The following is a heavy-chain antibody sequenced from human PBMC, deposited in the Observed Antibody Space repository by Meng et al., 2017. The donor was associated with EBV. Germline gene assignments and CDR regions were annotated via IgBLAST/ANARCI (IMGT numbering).Heavy chain of an antibody. Sequence: QVQLQESGPGLVKPSGTLSSTCAVCGGSISSSNWWSWVRQPPGKGLEWIGEIYHSGSTNYNPSLKSRVTISVDKSKNQFSLKLSSVTAADTAVYYCARDWGGYYDSSGYYADWGQGTLVTVDS. CDR1: GGSISSSNW. CDR3: ARDWGGYYDSSGYYAD. J-gene: IGHJ4*02. D-gene: IGHD3-22*01. CDR2: IYHSGST. V-gene: IGHV4-4*02.